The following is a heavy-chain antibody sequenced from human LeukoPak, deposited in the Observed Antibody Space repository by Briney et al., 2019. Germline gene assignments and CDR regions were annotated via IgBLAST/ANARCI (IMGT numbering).Heavy chain of an antibody. CDR1: GFTFSSYA. V-gene: IGHV3-30*04. J-gene: IGHJ4*02. Sequence: PGGSLRLSCAASGFTFSSYAMHWVRQAPGKGLEWVAVISYDGSNKYYADSVKGRFTISRDNSKNTLYLQMNSLRAEDTAVYYCARDAYDILTGYCHYWGQGTLVTVSS. CDR2: ISYDGSNK. D-gene: IGHD3-9*01. CDR3: ARDAYDILTGYCHY.